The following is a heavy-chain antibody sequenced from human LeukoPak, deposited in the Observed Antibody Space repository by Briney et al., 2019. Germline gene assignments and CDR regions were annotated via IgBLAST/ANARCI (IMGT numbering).Heavy chain of an antibody. V-gene: IGHV5-51*01. CDR3: ARAGYLPVVLNWFDP. D-gene: IGHD2-15*01. CDR2: IYPGDSDT. J-gene: IGHJ5*02. Sequence: GESLKISCKGSGYSFTSYWIGWVRQMPGKGLEWMGIIYPGDSDTRYSPSFQGQVTISADKSISTAYLQWSSLKASDTAMYYCARAGYLPVVLNWFDPWGQGTLVTVSS. CDR1: GYSFTSYW.